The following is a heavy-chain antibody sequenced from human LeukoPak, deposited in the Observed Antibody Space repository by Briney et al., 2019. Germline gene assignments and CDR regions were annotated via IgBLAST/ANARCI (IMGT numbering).Heavy chain of an antibody. J-gene: IGHJ2*01. Sequence: GGSLRLSCAASGYTFSTYAMTWVRQAPGKGLEWVSTISGSGDSTYYADSVKGRFTVSRDNSKNTLYLQMNSLRAEDTAIYYCAKDSSRDGYNWNWYFDLWGRGTLVTVSS. D-gene: IGHD5-24*01. CDR3: AKDSSRDGYNWNWYFDL. CDR1: GYTFSTYA. CDR2: ISGSGDST. V-gene: IGHV3-23*01.